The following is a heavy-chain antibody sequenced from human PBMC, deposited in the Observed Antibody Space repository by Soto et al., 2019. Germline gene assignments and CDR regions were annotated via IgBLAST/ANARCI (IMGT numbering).Heavy chain of an antibody. CDR1: GGSVSSGSDY. Sequence: SETLSLTCNVSGGSVSSGSDYWSWIRQPPGKGLEWIGFIYNIGSTNYNPSLKSRVTISVDTSKNQISLKLSSVTAADTAVYYCARDSDLTMLRGVIIPFAYWGQGTLVTVSS. CDR2: IYNIGST. V-gene: IGHV4-61*01. D-gene: IGHD3-10*01. J-gene: IGHJ4*02. CDR3: ARDSDLTMLRGVIIPFAY.